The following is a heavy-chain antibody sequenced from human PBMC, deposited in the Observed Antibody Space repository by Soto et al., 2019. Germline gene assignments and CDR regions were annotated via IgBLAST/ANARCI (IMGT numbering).Heavy chain of an antibody. CDR2: VYTDGTA. V-gene: IGHV4-4*07. CDR1: GNSMFNYY. CDR3: ATGGCVDGDYMHHVMDV. D-gene: IGHD4-17*01. Sequence: QVHLQESGPGLVKPSGTLSLICTVSGNSMFNYYWSWIRQPAGKGLEWIGRVYTDGTAIYNPSLKSLVTMSVDMSKNQFSLNVNSVTAADTAVYYCATGGCVDGDYMHHVMDVWGQGATVIVS. J-gene: IGHJ6*02.